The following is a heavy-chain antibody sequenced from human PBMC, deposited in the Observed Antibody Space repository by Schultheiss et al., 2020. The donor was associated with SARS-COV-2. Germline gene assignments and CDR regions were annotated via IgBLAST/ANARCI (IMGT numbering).Heavy chain of an antibody. V-gene: IGHV4-34*01. CDR3: ARLSYGSGSDKSYYYYYMDV. J-gene: IGHJ6*03. CDR2: IYHSGST. D-gene: IGHD3-10*01. Sequence: ESLKISCAASAFTFSSYAMHWVRQAPGKGLEWIGEIYHSGSTNYNPSLKSRVTMSVDTSKNQFSLKLSSVTAADTAVYYCARLSYGSGSDKSYYYYYMDVWGKGTTVTVSS. CDR1: AFTFSSYA.